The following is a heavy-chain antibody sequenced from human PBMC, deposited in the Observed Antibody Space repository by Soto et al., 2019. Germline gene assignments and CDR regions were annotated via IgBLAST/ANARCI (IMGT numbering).Heavy chain of an antibody. CDR3: ARQPGYYDILTGYSTYYFDY. D-gene: IGHD3-9*01. V-gene: IGHV4-59*08. CDR1: GGSITSYY. Sequence: SETLSLTCTVSGGSITSYYWSWIRQPPGKELEWIGYIYYRGNTNYNPSLKSRVTILVDTSKNQFSLKLSSVTAADTAVYYCARQPGYYDILTGYSTYYFDYWGQGTLVTVSS. J-gene: IGHJ4*02. CDR2: IYYRGNT.